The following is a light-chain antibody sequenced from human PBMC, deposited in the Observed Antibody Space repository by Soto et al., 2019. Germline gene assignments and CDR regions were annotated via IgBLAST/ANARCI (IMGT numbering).Light chain of an antibody. CDR2: TAS. J-gene: IGKJ1*01. CDR1: QSIRSY. Sequence: DIQMTQSPSSLSASVGDRVTITCRASQSIRSYLNWYQQKPGKAPNLLIYTASSLESGVPSRFSGSGSGTDFTLTIASLQPEDFATYFCQQSYSRPRTFGQGTKVDIK. V-gene: IGKV1-39*01. CDR3: QQSYSRPRT.